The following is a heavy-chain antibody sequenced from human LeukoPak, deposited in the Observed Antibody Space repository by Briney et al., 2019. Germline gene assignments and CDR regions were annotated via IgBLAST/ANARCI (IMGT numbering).Heavy chain of an antibody. CDR2: IIPILGIA. J-gene: IGHJ6*02. Sequence: GASVKVSCKASGGTFSSYAISWVRQAPGQGLEWMGRIIPILGIANYAQKFQGRVTITADKSTSTAYMELSSLRSEDTAVYYCARADSGYDWGYYYYGMDVWGQGTTVTVSS. CDR3: ARADSGYDWGYYYYGMDV. D-gene: IGHD5-12*01. V-gene: IGHV1-69*04. CDR1: GGTFSSYA.